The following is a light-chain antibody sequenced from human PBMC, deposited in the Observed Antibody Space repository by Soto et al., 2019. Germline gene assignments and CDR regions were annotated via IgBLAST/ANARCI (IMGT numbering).Light chain of an antibody. V-gene: IGKV1-39*01. J-gene: IGKJ1*01. CDR1: QSISSY. CDR3: QQSYSRVT. CDR2: AAS. Sequence: DIQMTQYPSSLSASVGDRVTITCRASQSISSYLNWYQQKPGKAPKLLIYAASRLQSGVPSRFSGSRSGTDFTLTISSLQPEDFATYYCQQSYSRVTFGQGTKVDI.